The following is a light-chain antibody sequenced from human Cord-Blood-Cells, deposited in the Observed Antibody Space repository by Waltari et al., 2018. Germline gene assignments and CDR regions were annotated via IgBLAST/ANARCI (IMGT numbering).Light chain of an antibody. CDR3: MQALQTPIT. CDR2: LGS. V-gene: IGKV2-28*01. CDR1: QSLLHSNGYNY. Sequence: DIVMTQSPLSLPVTPGEPASISCRSSQSLLHSNGYNYLDWYLQKPGQSPQLLIYLGSNRASGVPDRFSGSGAGTDCTLKISRLEAEDVGVYYCMQALQTPITFGQGTRLEIK. J-gene: IGKJ5*01.